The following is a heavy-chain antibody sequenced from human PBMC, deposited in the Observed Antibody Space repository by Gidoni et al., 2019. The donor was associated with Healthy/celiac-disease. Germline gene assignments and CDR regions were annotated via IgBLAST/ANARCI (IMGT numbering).Heavy chain of an antibody. V-gene: IGHV3-7*01. Sequence: EVQLVESGGGLVQPGGSLRLSCAASGFTFSRYWMSWVRQAPGKGLEWVANIKQDGSEKYYVDSVKGRFTSSRDNAKNSLYLQMNSLRAEDTAVYYCARAAVPYYYYYGMDVWGQGTTVTVSS. CDR2: IKQDGSEK. CDR1: GFTFSRYW. D-gene: IGHD2-2*01. CDR3: ARAAVPYYYYYGMDV. J-gene: IGHJ6*02.